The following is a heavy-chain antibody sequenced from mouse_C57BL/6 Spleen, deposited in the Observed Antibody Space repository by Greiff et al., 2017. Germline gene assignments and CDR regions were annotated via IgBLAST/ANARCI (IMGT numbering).Heavy chain of an antibody. V-gene: IGHV1-52*01. CDR3: ARSDYGYDEKGDY. CDR1: GYTFTSYW. J-gene: IGHJ2*01. CDR2: IDPSDSDT. D-gene: IGHD2-2*01. Sequence: QVQLQQPGAELVRPGSSVKLSCKASGYTFTSYWMHWVKQRPIQGLEGIGNIDPSDSDTHYNQKFKDKATLTVDKSSSTAYMQLSSLTSEDSAVYYCARSDYGYDEKGDYWGQGTTLTVSS.